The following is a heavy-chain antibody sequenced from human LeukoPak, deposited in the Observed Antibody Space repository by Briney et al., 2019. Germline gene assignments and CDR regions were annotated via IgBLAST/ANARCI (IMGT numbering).Heavy chain of an antibody. Sequence: GSLRLSCAASGFTFSDYYMSWSRQAPGKGLEWVSYSSSSGSTIYYADSVKGRFTISRDNAKNLMYLQMNSLRAEDTSVYYCARAPIAAAGTFFDQWGQGTLVTVSS. D-gene: IGHD6-13*01. V-gene: IGHV3-11*01. CDR3: ARAPIAAAGTFFDQ. CDR1: GFTFSDYY. CDR2: SSSSGSTI. J-gene: IGHJ4*02.